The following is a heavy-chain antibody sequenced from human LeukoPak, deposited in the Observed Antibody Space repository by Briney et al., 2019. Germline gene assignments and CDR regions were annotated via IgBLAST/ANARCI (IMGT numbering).Heavy chain of an antibody. CDR2: IYYSGST. Sequence: PSETLSLTCTVSGGSISSYYWSWVRQPPGKGLEWIGYIYYSGSTNYNPSLKSRVTISVDTSKNQFSLKLSSVTAADMAVYYCARQPKYSSGWYGGDYWGQETLVTVSS. CDR3: ARQPKYSSGWYGGDY. D-gene: IGHD6-19*01. J-gene: IGHJ4*02. CDR1: GGSISSYY. V-gene: IGHV4-59*08.